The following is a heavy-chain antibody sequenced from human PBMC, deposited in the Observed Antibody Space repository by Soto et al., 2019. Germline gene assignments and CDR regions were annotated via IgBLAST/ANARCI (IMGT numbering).Heavy chain of an antibody. D-gene: IGHD6-6*01. V-gene: IGHV3-30-3*01. CDR2: ISYDGSNK. J-gene: IGHJ6*02. Sequence: GGSLRLSCAASGFTFSSYAMHWVRQAPGKGLEWVAVISYDGSNKYYADSVKGRFTISRDNSKDTLYLQMNSLRAEDTAVYYCARARIAARQLHYYYYGMDVWGQGTTVTVSS. CDR3: ARARIAARQLHYYYYGMDV. CDR1: GFTFSSYA.